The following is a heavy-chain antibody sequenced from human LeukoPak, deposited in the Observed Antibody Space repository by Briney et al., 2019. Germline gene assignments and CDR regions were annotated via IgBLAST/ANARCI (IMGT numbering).Heavy chain of an antibody. D-gene: IGHD6-19*01. Sequence: GGSLTLSCSASGFTFSSYAMHWVRQAPGKGLEYVSAISSNGGSTYYADSVKGRFTISRDNSKSTLYLQMNSLRAEDTAVYYCAKDLPYSSGWYPAPGDYWGQGTLVTVSS. CDR3: AKDLPYSSGWYPAPGDY. J-gene: IGHJ4*02. CDR1: GFTFSSYA. V-gene: IGHV3-64*04. CDR2: ISSNGGST.